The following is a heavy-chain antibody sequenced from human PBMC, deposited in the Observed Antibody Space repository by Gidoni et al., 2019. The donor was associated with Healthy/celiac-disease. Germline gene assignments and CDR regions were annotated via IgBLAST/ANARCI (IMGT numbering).Heavy chain of an antibody. CDR3: ARRGGYNFLTTAGWFDP. V-gene: IGHV3-48*02. CDR1: GFTFSSYS. D-gene: IGHD5-12*01. Sequence: EVQLVESGGGLVQPGGSLRLSCAASGFTFSSYSMNWVRQAPGKGLEWVSYISSSSSTIYYADSVKGRFTISRDNAKNSLYLQMNSLRDEDTAVYYCARRGGYNFLTTAGWFDPWGQGTLVTVSS. J-gene: IGHJ5*02. CDR2: ISSSSSTI.